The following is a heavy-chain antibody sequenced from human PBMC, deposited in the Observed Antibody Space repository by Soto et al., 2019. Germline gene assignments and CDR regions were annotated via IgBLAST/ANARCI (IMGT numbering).Heavy chain of an antibody. Sequence: GGSLKISSKGSGYSFTSYWIGWVRQMLGKCLEWMGIIYPGDSDTRYSSSFQGQVTISADKSISTAYLQWSSLKASDTAMYYCARRDSSGWYRGGNWFDHWGQGTLVTVSS. D-gene: IGHD6-19*01. CDR3: ARRDSSGWYRGGNWFDH. CDR2: IYPGDSDT. CDR1: GYSFTSYW. J-gene: IGHJ5*02. V-gene: IGHV5-51*01.